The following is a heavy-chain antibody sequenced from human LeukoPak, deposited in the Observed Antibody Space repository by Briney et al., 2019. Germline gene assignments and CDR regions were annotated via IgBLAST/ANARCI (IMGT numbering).Heavy chain of an antibody. V-gene: IGHV3-33*01. Sequence: GGSLRLSCAASGFTFSSFGMHWVRQAPGKGLEWVAVIWYDTSNKYYADSVKGRFTISRDNSKNTLYLQMNSLRDDDTAVYYCVRGVGVSRFNYFDPWGQGTLVTVSS. CDR2: IWYDTSNK. CDR1: GFTFSSFG. CDR3: VRGVGVSRFNYFDP. J-gene: IGHJ5*02. D-gene: IGHD1-26*01.